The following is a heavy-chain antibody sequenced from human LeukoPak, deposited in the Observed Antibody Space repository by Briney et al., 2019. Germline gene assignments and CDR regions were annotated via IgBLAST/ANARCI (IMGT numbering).Heavy chain of an antibody. CDR2: IYYSGST. CDR1: GGSISSGDYY. V-gene: IGHV4-30-4*08. D-gene: IGHD7-27*01. CDR3: ARAPELGGYYFDY. J-gene: IGHJ4*02. Sequence: SETLSLTCTVSGGSISSGDYYWSWIRQPPGKGLEWIGYIYYSGSTYYNPSLKSRVTTSVDTSKNQFSLKLSSVTAADTAVYYCARAPELGGYYFDYWGQGTLVTVSS.